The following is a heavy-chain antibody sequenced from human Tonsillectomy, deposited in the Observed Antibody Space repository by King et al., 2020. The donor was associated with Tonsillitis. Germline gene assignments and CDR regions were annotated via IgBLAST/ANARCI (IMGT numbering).Heavy chain of an antibody. D-gene: IGHD3-10*02. Sequence: QLVQSGAEVKKPGASVKVSCKASGYTFTKYVMRWVRQAPGQGLEWMGVINPSDGSTNYAQKFQGRVTMTRDTSTSTVYLELISPRSEDTAVYYCATQVMGTWGLTMSRHWRLPHYLDFWGQGSLVTVSS. CDR3: ATQVMGTWGLTMSRHWRLPHYLDF. CDR1: GYTFTKYV. J-gene: IGHJ4*02. V-gene: IGHV1-46*03. CDR2: INPSDGST.